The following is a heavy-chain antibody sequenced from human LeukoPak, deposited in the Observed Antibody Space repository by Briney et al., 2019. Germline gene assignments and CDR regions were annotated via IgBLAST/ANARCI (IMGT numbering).Heavy chain of an antibody. CDR3: ARAPDPNFYDSSGFDY. CDR2: IHYSGST. CDR1: GGSISRGAYY. J-gene: IGHJ4*02. Sequence: SETLSLTCTVSGGSISRGAYYWSWIRQHPGKGLGWIGYIHYSGSTYYNPSLKSRLIISVDTSKNQFSLNLSSVTAADTAVYYCARAPDPNFYDSSGFDYWGQGTLITVSS. V-gene: IGHV4-31*03. D-gene: IGHD3-22*01.